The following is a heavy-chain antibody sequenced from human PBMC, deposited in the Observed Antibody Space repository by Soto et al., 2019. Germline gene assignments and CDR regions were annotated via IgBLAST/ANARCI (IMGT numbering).Heavy chain of an antibody. D-gene: IGHD1-1*01. CDR3: ARRVEGKTYYYYYGMDV. Sequence: KASETLSLTCAVYGGSFSGYYWSWIRQPPGKGLEWIGEINHSGSTNYNPSLKSRVTISVDTSKNQFSLKLSSVTAADTAVYYCARRVEGKTYYYYYGMDVRGQGTTVTVAS. V-gene: IGHV4-34*01. CDR1: GGSFSGYY. CDR2: INHSGST. J-gene: IGHJ6*02.